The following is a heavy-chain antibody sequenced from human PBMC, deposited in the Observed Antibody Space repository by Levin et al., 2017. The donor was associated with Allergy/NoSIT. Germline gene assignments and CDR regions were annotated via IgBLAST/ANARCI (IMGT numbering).Heavy chain of an antibody. CDR1: GYSFFNHW. CDR2: VFPDDSDT. V-gene: IGHV5-51*01. J-gene: IGHJ4*02. CDR3: VTTVTTLGLDY. D-gene: IGHD4-17*01. Sequence: ASVKVSCKASGYSFFNHWIGWVRQMPGEGLEWMGFVFPDDSDTRYSPSFQGQVTISADTSINTAYLSWSSLKASDTAMYFCVTTVTTLGLDYWGQGTLVSVSS.